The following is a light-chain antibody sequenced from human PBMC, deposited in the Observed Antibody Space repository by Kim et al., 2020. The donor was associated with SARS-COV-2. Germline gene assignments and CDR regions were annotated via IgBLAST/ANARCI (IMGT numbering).Light chain of an antibody. J-gene: IGKJ2*01. V-gene: IGKV1-12*01. CDR3: QQASSFPYT. Sequence: SAAEGDRVTITCRANQDISTHLAWYQQKPGKAPNLLIFGATVRQTGVPSRFSGSGSELDFTLTISRLQPEDFATYYCQQASSFPYTFGRGTKLEI. CDR2: GAT. CDR1: QDISTH.